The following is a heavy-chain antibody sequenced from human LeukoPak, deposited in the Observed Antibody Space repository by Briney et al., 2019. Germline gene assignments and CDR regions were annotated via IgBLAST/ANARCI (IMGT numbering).Heavy chain of an antibody. CDR3: GKTDIYFNPIDY. V-gene: IGHV4-4*02. J-gene: IGHJ4*02. CDR1: GVSISSSEW. D-gene: IGHD3-9*01. CDR2: IHRAGRT. Sequence: SGTLSLTCAVSGVSISSSEWWIWVRQPPGQGLEWIGEIHRAGRTRYNPSLKSRVTISMDYSKNQFSLKLTSVTAADTAIYYCGKTDIYFNPIDYWGPGALVTVSS.